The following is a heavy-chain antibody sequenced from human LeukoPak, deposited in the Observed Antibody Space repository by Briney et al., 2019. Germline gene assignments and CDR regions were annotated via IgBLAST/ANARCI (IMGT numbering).Heavy chain of an antibody. CDR2: IYYSGST. V-gene: IGHV4-59*01. Sequence: PSETLSLTCTVSGGSISSYYWSWIRQPPGKGLEWIGYIYYSGSTNYNPSLKSRVTISVDTSKNQFSLKLSSVTAADTAVYYCARVVVVVPAAIVEGVEPWGQGTLVTVSS. CDR1: GGSISSYY. CDR3: ARVVVVVPAAIVEGVEP. J-gene: IGHJ5*02. D-gene: IGHD2-2*01.